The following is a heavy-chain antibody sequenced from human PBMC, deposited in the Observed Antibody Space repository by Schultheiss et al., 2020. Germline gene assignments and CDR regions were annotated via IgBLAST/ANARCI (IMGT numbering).Heavy chain of an antibody. CDR2: ISSSSNMR. D-gene: IGHD5-24*01. V-gene: IGHV3-11*04. CDR3: ARDLGRDGYNYAY. Sequence: GGSLRLSCAASGFTFSDYYMSWIRQAPGKGLEWISYISSSSNMRYYADSVKGRFTISRDNAKNSLYLQMNSLRAEDTAVYYCARDLGRDGYNYAYWGQGTLVTGSS. CDR1: GFTFSDYY. J-gene: IGHJ4*02.